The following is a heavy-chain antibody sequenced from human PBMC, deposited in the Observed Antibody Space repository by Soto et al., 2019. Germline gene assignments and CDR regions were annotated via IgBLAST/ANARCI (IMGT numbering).Heavy chain of an antibody. D-gene: IGHD7-27*01. J-gene: IGHJ4*02. CDR2: IDPFASDT. CDR1: GYSFTSYW. V-gene: IGHV5-10-1*01. CDR3: AKLGSGTWPDDF. Sequence: PGESLKISCKGSGYSFTSYWIGWVRQMPGKGLQRMGRIDPFASDTNYNPSFQGHVTISVDKSISTAYLQWSSLKASDTAMYYCAKLGSGTWPDDFWGQGTLVTVS.